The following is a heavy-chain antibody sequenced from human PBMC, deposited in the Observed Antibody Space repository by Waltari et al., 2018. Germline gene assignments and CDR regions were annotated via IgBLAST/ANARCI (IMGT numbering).Heavy chain of an antibody. V-gene: IGHV4-31*03. D-gene: IGHD5-12*01. J-gene: IGHJ3*01. Sequence: QVQLQESGPGLVKPSQTLALTCTVSGGSISPANAYWSWVRHHPGKGLEWLGYIFYTGGAHVTPSLKSRLSISVDTSKNQISRERSSVTAADTAIYYCASMGYGGYGNAFGLWGQGTVVTVSS. CDR1: GGSISPANAY. CDR3: ASMGYGGYGNAFGL. CDR2: IFYTGGA.